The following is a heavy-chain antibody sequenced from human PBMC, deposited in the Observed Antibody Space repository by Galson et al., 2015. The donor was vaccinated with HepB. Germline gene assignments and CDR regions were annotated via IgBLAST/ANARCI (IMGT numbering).Heavy chain of an antibody. J-gene: IGHJ4*02. V-gene: IGHV3-15*01. Sequence: SLRLSCAASGFTFSNAWMSWVRQAPGKGLEWVGRIKSKTDGGTTDYAAPVKGRFTISRDDSKNTLYLQMNSLKTEDTAVYYCTPAGVTDYDILTGYPSPFDYWGQGTLVTVSS. CDR1: GFTFSNAW. CDR2: IKSKTDGGTT. CDR3: TPAGVTDYDILTGYPSPFDY. D-gene: IGHD3-9*01.